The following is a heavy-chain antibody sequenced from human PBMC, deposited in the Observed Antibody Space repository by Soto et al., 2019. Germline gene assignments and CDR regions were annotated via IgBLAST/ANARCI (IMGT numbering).Heavy chain of an antibody. Sequence: ASVKVSCKASGYTFTSYGISWVRQAPGQGLEWMGWISAYNGNTNYAKKLQGRVTMTTDTSTSTAYMERRSLRSDDTAVYYCASPNSYYYGSGSYPPYYYYYGMDVWGQGTTVTVSS. CDR2: ISAYNGNT. J-gene: IGHJ6*02. CDR3: ASPNSYYYGSGSYPPYYYYYGMDV. D-gene: IGHD3-10*01. V-gene: IGHV1-18*01. CDR1: GYTFTSYG.